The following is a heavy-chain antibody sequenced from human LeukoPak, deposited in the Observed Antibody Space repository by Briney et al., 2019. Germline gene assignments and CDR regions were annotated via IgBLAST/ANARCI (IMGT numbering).Heavy chain of an antibody. CDR2: IIPIFGTA. J-gene: IGHJ6*03. V-gene: IGHV1-69*05. D-gene: IGHD6-25*01. Sequence: GASVKVSCKASGGTFISYAISWVRQAPGQGLEWMGGIIPIFGTANYAQKFQGRVTITTDESTSTAYMELSSLRSEDTAVYYCARGDNSSAIYYYYYMDVWGKGTTVTVSS. CDR1: GGTFISYA. CDR3: ARGDNSSAIYYYYYMDV.